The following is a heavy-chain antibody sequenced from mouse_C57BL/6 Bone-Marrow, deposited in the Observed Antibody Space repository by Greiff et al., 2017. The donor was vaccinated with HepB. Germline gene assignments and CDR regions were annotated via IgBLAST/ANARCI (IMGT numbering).Heavy chain of an antibody. J-gene: IGHJ3*01. CDR2: ISSGSSTI. CDR1: GFTFSDYG. V-gene: IGHV5-17*01. CDR3: ASRKGDYYGSSWFAY. D-gene: IGHD1-1*01. Sequence: EVKLMESGGGLVKPGGSLKLSCAASGFTFSDYGMHWVRQAPEKGLEWVAYISSGSSTIYYADTVKGRFTISRDNAKNTLFLQMTSLRSEDTAMYYCASRKGDYYGSSWFAYWGQGTLVTVSA.